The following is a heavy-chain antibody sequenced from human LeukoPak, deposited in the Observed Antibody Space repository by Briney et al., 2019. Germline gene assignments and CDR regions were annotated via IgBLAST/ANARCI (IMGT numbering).Heavy chain of an antibody. CDR3: ARETGTTDY. CDR1: GFTVSSNY. V-gene: IGHV3-21*01. Sequence: GVSLRLSCAASGFTVSSNYMSWVRQAPGKGLEWVSSISSSSSYIYYADSVKGRFTISRDNAKNSLYLQMNSLRAEDTAVYYCARETGTTDYWGQGTLVTVSS. CDR2: ISSSSSYI. J-gene: IGHJ4*02. D-gene: IGHD1-1*01.